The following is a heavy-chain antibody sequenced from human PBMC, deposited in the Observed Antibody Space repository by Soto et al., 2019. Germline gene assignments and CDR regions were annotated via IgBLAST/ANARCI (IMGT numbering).Heavy chain of an antibody. CDR3: ARGRTVRNYADDSSDYFYFFDY. J-gene: IGHJ4*02. Sequence: KPSETLSLTCTVSGDSISTFYWGWTRQSPGKELEWIGYVYYTGSTNYNPSLKSRVTISVDRSKNQFSLKLTSANAADTAVYYCARGRTVRNYADDSSDYFYFFDYWGQGTQVTVSS. V-gene: IGHV4-59*01. D-gene: IGHD3-22*01. CDR1: GDSISTFY. CDR2: VYYTGST.